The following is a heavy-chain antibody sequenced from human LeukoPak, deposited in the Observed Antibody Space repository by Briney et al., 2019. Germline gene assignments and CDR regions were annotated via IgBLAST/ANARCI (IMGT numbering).Heavy chain of an antibody. V-gene: IGHV1-69*05. CDR3: ARGRGYYYGSGSYGP. Sequence: SVKVSCKTSGGTFSNSAISWVRQAPGQGLEWLGGIMPLFGTAGYAQKFQGRVTMTRNTSISTAYMELSSLRSEDTAVYYCARGRGYYYGSGSYGPWGQGTLVTVSS. CDR1: GGTFSNSA. D-gene: IGHD3-10*01. CDR2: IMPLFGTA. J-gene: IGHJ4*02.